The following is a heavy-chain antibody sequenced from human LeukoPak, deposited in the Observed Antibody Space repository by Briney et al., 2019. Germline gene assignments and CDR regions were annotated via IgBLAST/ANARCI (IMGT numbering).Heavy chain of an antibody. V-gene: IGHV4-38-2*02. CDR1: GYSISSGYY. CDR2: IYHSGST. Sequence: SETLSLTCTVSGYSISSGYYWGWIRQPPGQGLEWIGSIYHSGSTYYNPSLKSRVTISVDTSKNQFSLKLSSVTAADTAVYYCARDPAGITMIVATYDYWGQGTLVTVSS. J-gene: IGHJ4*02. CDR3: ARDPAGITMIVATYDY. D-gene: IGHD3-22*01.